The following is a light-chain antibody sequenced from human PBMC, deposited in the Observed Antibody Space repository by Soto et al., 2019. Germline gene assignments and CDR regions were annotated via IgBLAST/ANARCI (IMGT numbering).Light chain of an antibody. Sequence: EIVLTQSPGPLSLSPGDRATLSCRCSQSFSGTYLAWYQQQPGPAHRLLIYAASNRATGIPDRFGGSGSGTDFILTISILEPEDFVVYYCQQYGSSPRAFGQGTKVDIK. CDR1: QSFSGTY. J-gene: IGKJ1*01. V-gene: IGKV3-20*01. CDR3: QQYGSSPRA. CDR2: AAS.